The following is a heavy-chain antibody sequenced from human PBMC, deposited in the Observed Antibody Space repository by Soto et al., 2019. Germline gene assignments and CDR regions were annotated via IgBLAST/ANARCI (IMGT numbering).Heavy chain of an antibody. D-gene: IGHD6-19*01. CDR1: GFSLSSSD. V-gene: IGHV3-30*18. J-gene: IGHJ4*02. Sequence: XGSLILSCTASGFSLSSSDMHWVRQAPGKGLDWLAVSSFDGTQQFYGDSVKGRFTVSRDNSNNTLYLEMDSLRTEDTAVYYCAKQLRGSGWYPLDYWGQGTPVTVSS. CDR2: SSFDGTQQ. CDR3: AKQLRGSGWYPLDY.